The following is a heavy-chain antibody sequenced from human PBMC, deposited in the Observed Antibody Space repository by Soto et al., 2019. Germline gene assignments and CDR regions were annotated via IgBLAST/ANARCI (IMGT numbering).Heavy chain of an antibody. V-gene: IGHV3-30*18. CDR3: AKDTYYHDSSGYYVFDH. CDR2: ISYDGHNE. Sequence: QVPLVESGGGVVQPGRSLSLSCTASGFTFSSYGMHWVRQTPGMGLEWVAHISYDGHNEHYTDSVKGRFTISRDNSKNTVYLQMNSMRTEATALYYCAKDTYYHDSSGYYVFDHWGQGTLVTVSS. D-gene: IGHD3-22*01. J-gene: IGHJ4*02. CDR1: GFTFSSYG.